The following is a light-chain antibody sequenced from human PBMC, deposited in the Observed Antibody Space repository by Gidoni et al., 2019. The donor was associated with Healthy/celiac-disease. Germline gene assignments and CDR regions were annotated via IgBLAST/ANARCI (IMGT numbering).Light chain of an antibody. J-gene: IGKJ1*01. CDR3: QQYNNWPRT. Sequence: EIVMTPSPATLSVSPGERATLSCRASQSVSSNLAWYQQKPGQASRLLIYGASTRATGIPARFSGSGSGTEFTLTISSLQSEDFAVYYCQQYNNWPRTFGQGTKVEIK. CDR2: GAS. V-gene: IGKV3-15*01. CDR1: QSVSSN.